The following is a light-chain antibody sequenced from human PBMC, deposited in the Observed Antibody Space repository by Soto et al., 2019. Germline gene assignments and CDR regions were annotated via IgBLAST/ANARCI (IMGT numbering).Light chain of an antibody. CDR1: HYISNS. Sequence: DIQMTQSPSSLSASVGDRVTITCRASHYISNSLNWYQQKPGIAPKLLIYAASTLQSGVPSRFSGSGSGTDFTLTISSLQPEDSATYYCQKANNFPWTFGQGTKVDIK. CDR3: QKANNFPWT. J-gene: IGKJ1*01. CDR2: AAS. V-gene: IGKV1-39*01.